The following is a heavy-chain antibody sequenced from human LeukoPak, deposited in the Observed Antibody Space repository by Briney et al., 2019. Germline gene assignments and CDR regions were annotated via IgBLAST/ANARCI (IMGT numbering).Heavy chain of an antibody. V-gene: IGHV3-30*02. CDR3: AKAPRDIVVVVAEAFDI. Sequence: HAGGSLRLSCAASGFTFSSYGMHWVRQAPGKGLEWVAFIRYDGSNKYYADSVKGRFTISRDNSKNTLYLQMNSLRAEDTAVYYCAKAPRDIVVVVAEAFDIWGQGTMVTVSS. J-gene: IGHJ3*02. D-gene: IGHD2-15*01. CDR1: GFTFSSYG. CDR2: IRYDGSNK.